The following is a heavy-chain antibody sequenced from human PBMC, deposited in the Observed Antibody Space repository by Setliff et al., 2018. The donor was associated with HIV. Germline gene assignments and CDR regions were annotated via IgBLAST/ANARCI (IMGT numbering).Heavy chain of an antibody. CDR2: ISSSGGTI. J-gene: IGHJ6*02. CDR1: GFTFSRYE. Sequence: GSLRLSCAASGFTFSRYEMNWVRQAPGKGLEWVSYISSSGGTIYYADSVKGRFTISRDNAKNSLYLQMNSLRVEDTAVYYCARDYLYYNLYNGSPVYGMDVWGQGTTVTVSS. CDR3: ARDYLYYNLYNGSPVYGMDV. D-gene: IGHD3-3*01. V-gene: IGHV3-48*03.